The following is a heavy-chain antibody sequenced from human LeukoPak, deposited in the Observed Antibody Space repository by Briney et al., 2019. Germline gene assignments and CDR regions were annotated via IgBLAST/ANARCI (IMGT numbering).Heavy chain of an antibody. J-gene: IGHJ6*02. V-gene: IGHV1-46*01. CDR1: GYTFTSYY. CDR3: ARDRPPLAYCGGDCREDYYYYGMDV. D-gene: IGHD2-21*02. CDR2: INPSGGST. Sequence: ASVKVSCKASGYTFTSYYMHWVRQAPGQGLEWMGIINPSGGSTSYAQKFQGRVTMTRDTSTSTVYMELSSLGSEDTAVYYCARDRPPLAYCGGDCREDYYYYGMDVWGQGTTVTVSS.